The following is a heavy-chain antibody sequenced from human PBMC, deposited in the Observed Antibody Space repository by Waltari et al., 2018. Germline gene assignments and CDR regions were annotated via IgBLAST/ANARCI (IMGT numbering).Heavy chain of an antibody. CDR3: AITGYSSGWYRGGFDY. CDR1: GGSISSYY. V-gene: IGHV4-59*08. J-gene: IGHJ4*02. D-gene: IGHD6-19*01. Sequence: QVQLQESGPGLVKPSETLSLTCTVSGGSISSYYWSWIRPPPGKGLEWIGYIYYSGSTNYNPSLKSRVTISVDTSKNQFSLKLSSVTAADTAVYYCAITGYSSGWYRGGFDYWGQGTLVTVSS. CDR2: IYYSGST.